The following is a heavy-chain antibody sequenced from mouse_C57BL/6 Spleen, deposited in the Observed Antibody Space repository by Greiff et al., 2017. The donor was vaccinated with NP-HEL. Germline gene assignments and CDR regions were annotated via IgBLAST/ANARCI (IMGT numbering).Heavy chain of an antibody. J-gene: IGHJ4*01. D-gene: IGHD2-4*01. Sequence: QVQLQQPGAELVRPGSSVKLSCKASGYTFTSYWMHWVKQRPIQGLEWIGNIDPSDSETHYNKKFKDKATLTVNKSSSTAYMQLSSLTSENSAVYYCARGRYDYEDAMDFWGQGASVTVSS. CDR2: IDPSDSET. CDR3: ARGRYDYEDAMDF. CDR1: GYTFTSYW. V-gene: IGHV1-52*01.